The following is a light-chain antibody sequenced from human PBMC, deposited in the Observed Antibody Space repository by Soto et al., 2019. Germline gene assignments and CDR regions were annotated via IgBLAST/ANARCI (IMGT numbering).Light chain of an antibody. CDR2: EVS. Sequence: QSALTQPPSASGSPGQSVTISCSGTSSDVGAYNYVSWYQQHPGKAPRLLIYEVSQRPSGVPDRFSGSKSANTASLTVSGLQPEDEADYYCSSYAWTNNLLYVFGTGTKVTVL. CDR1: SSDVGAYNY. CDR3: SSYAWTNNLLYV. V-gene: IGLV2-8*01. J-gene: IGLJ1*01.